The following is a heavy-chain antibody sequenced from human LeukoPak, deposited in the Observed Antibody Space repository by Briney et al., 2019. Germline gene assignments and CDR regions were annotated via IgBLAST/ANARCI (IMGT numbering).Heavy chain of an antibody. D-gene: IGHD2-2*01. J-gene: IGHJ4*02. CDR3: ARGYCSSTDCHLARHFEY. CDR2: ISGSGGST. V-gene: IGHV3-23*01. Sequence: GGSLRLSCAASGFTFSSYAMSWVRQAPGKGLEWVSLISGSGGSTYYADSVKGRFTISRDNSKNTLYLQMDSLREEDTAVYYCARGYCSSTDCHLARHFEYWGQGTLVTVSS. CDR1: GFTFSSYA.